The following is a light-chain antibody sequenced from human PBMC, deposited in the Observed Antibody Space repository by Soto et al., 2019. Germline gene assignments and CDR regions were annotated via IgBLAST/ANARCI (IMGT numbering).Light chain of an antibody. Sequence: EIVLTQSPGALSLSPGEGATLSCRASQSLSSSYFAWYQQKPGQAPRLLIYGASSRAAGIPDRFTGSGSGTEFTLTISRLEPEDFAVYFCQQHRTFGQGTKVDIK. J-gene: IGKJ1*01. V-gene: IGKV3-20*01. CDR3: QQHRT. CDR1: QSLSSSY. CDR2: GAS.